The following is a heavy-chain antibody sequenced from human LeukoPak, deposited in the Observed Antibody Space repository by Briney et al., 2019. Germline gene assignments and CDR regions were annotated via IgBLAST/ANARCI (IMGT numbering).Heavy chain of an antibody. V-gene: IGHV3-21*01. Sequence: GGTLRLSCAASGFTFSSYSMNWVRQAPGKGLEWVSSISSSSSYIYYADSVKGRFTISRDNAKNSLYLQMNSLRAEDTAVYYCAREGSSGFDYWGQGTLVTVSS. D-gene: IGHD6-19*01. J-gene: IGHJ4*02. CDR1: GFTFSSYS. CDR3: AREGSSGFDY. CDR2: ISSSSSYI.